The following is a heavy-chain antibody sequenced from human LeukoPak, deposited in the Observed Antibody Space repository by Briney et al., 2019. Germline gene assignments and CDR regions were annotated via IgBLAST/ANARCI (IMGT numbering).Heavy chain of an antibody. D-gene: IGHD2-15*01. Sequence: SETLSLTCTVSGGSIHSYWSWIRQPAGKGLEWIGRISGSGTITYNPALQSRLTISIDTSKNQFSLKLMSVTAADTAVYYCARWGEYCSGGSCLQNWFDPWGQGTLVTVSS. CDR3: ARWGEYCSGGSCLQNWFDP. J-gene: IGHJ5*02. V-gene: IGHV4-4*07. CDR2: ISGSGTI. CDR1: GGSIHSY.